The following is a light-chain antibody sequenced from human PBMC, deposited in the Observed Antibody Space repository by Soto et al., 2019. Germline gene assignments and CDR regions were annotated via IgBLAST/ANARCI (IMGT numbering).Light chain of an antibody. Sequence: QSALTQPASVSGSPGQSITIACTGTSSDVGPYNCVSWYQHHPGKAPKLIIYEVSNRPSGVSNRFSGSKSGNTASLTISGLATEDEADYYCSSYTSSSTYVFGTGTKLTVL. CDR1: SSDVGPYNC. J-gene: IGLJ1*01. CDR3: SSYTSSSTYV. V-gene: IGLV2-14*01. CDR2: EVS.